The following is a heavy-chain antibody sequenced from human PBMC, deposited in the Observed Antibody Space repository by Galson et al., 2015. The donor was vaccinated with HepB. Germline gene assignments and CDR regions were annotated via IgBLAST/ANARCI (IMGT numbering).Heavy chain of an antibody. Sequence: ETLSLTCTVSGGSISGYFWSWIRQPPGKGLEWIGSIYYNGSTNYNPSLKSRITISVDTSKNQFSLKLNSVTAADTAVYYCARGGGGFGFWGQGTLVPVSS. CDR3: ARGGGGFGF. J-gene: IGHJ4*02. CDR2: IYYNGST. CDR1: GGSISGYF. V-gene: IGHV4-59*01. D-gene: IGHD3-16*01.